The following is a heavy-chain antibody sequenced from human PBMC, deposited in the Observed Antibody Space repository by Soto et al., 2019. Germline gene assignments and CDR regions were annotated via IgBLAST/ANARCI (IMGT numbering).Heavy chain of an antibody. CDR3: ASDTGNFFDY. V-gene: IGHV1-18*01. CDR1: GYTFTIHT. CDR2: IGPSSGNT. J-gene: IGHJ4*02. Sequence: ASVKVSCKASGYTFTIHTVSWVRQAPGQGLEWVGWIGPSSGNTDSARNLQGRVTMTTDTSTSTAYMELRSLRSDDTAVYYCASDTGNFFDYWGQGTLVPVSP.